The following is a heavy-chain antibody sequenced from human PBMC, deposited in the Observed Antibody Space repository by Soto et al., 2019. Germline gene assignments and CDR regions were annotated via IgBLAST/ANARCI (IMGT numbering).Heavy chain of an antibody. CDR1: GGSISSGGFY. J-gene: IGHJ4*02. CDR3: ARDGRTSGYYLDF. Sequence: QVQLQESGPGLVKPSQTLSLTCTVSGGSISSGGFYWSWIRQLPGKALEWIGFIYSTGNSYYNPSLKSRVNSSLDTSKNKFSLKISSVTVADTAVYYCARDGRTSGYYLDFWGQGTLVTVSP. D-gene: IGHD3-22*01. CDR2: IYSTGNS. V-gene: IGHV4-31*03.